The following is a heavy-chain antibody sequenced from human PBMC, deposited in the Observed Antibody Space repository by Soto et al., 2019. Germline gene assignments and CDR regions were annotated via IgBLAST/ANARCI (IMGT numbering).Heavy chain of an antibody. Sequence: EVQLLESGGGLVQRGGSLRLSCAASGFTFDDHAMHWVRQAPGKGLEWVSGISWNSGYIGYADSVKGRFTISRDNAKNSVHLQMNSLRAEDTAFYYCAKDIKWNLPAGYLDNWGQGTLVTVSS. CDR3: AKDIKWNLPAGYLDN. V-gene: IGHV3-9*01. D-gene: IGHD1-1*01. CDR1: GFTFDDHA. J-gene: IGHJ4*02. CDR2: ISWNSGYI.